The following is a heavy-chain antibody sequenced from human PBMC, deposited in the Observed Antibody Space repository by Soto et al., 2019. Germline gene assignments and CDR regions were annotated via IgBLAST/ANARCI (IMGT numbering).Heavy chain of an antibody. D-gene: IGHD5-18*01. CDR2: ISGSGGST. CDR3: AKWAPDSYGPPHNPGYYYYGMDV. CDR1: GFTFSSYA. V-gene: IGHV3-23*01. J-gene: IGHJ6*02. Sequence: LRLSCAASGFTFSSYAMSWVRQAPGKGLEWVSAISGSGGSTYYADSVKGRFTISRDNSKNTLYLQMNSLRAEDTAVYYCAKWAPDSYGPPHNPGYYYYGMDVWGQGTTVTVSS.